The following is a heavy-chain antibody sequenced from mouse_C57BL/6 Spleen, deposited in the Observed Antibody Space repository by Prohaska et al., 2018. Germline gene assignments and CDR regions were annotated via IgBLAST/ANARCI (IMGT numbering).Heavy chain of an antibody. D-gene: IGHD1-1*01. CDR3: TEGLFAFSY. V-gene: IGHV6-6*01. J-gene: IGHJ3*01. Sequence: EWVAEIRNKANNHETYYAESVKVRFTISRDNSNISVYLQMKSLKAEDTGIYECTEGLFAFSYWGQGTLVTVSA. CDR2: IRNKANNHET.